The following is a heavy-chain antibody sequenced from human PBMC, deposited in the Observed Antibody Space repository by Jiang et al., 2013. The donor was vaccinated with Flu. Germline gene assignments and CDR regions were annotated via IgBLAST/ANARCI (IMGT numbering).Heavy chain of an antibody. J-gene: IGHJ4*02. CDR3: ARWEVTTGFDY. CDR2: ISYDGSNK. D-gene: IGHD4-11*01. V-gene: IGHV3-30-3*01. Sequence: GRSLRLSCTASGFTFSSYAMHWVRQAPGKGLEWVAVISYDGSNKYYADSVKGRFTISRDNSKNTLYLQMHSLGTEDTAVYYCARWEVTTGFDYWGQGTLVTVSS. CDR1: GFTFSSYA.